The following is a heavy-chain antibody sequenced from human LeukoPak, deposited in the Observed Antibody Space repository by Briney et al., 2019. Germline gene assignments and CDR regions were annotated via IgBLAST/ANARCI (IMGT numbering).Heavy chain of an antibody. Sequence: SETLSLTCTVSGGSISSSNYYWSWIRQPPGRGLEWIGNIYHSGSTYYNPSLASRVTISRDTSRNEFSLKLRSVTAADTAVYYCARDIAPAWFYFWGQGTLVTVSS. D-gene: IGHD2-21*01. CDR2: IYHSGST. J-gene: IGHJ5*01. V-gene: IGHV4-30-4*01. CDR1: GGSISSSNYY. CDR3: ARDIAPAWFYF.